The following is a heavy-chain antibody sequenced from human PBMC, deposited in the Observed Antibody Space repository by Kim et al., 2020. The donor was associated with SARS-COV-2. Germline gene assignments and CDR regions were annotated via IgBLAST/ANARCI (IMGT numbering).Heavy chain of an antibody. CDR2: ITPSVDAT. CDR3: AREGESLKHFDY. D-gene: IGHD3-16*01. J-gene: IGHJ4*02. V-gene: IGHV1-46*01. CDR1: GYTFSTYF. Sequence: ASVKVSCKASGYTFSTYFMQWVRQAPGQGLEWMGVITPSVDATNYAQRFRGRVTVTRDTSTSTLYMELTSLRSEDTAVYYCAREGESLKHFDYWGQGTLV.